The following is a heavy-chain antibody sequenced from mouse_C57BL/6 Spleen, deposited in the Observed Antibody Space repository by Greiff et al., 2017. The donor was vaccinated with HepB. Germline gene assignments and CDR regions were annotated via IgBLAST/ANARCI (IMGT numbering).Heavy chain of an antibody. V-gene: IGHV1-42*01. CDR1: GYSFTGYY. D-gene: IGHD2-4*01. CDR3: ARGYYDYDGAIDY. J-gene: IGHJ4*01. Sequence: VQLQQSGPELVKPGASVKISCKASGYSFTGYYMNWVKQSPEKSLEWIGEINPSTGGTTYNQKFKAKATLTVDKSSITAYMQLKSLTSEDSAVYYCARGYYDYDGAIDYWGQGTPVTVSA. CDR2: INPSTGGT.